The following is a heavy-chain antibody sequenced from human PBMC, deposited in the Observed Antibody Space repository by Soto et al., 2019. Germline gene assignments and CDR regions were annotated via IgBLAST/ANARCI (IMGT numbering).Heavy chain of an antibody. CDR1: GFTFANYA. Sequence: PGGSLRLSCVASGFTFANYAISWVRQAPGKGLEWVSGLGGSGGGTYYADSVKGRFTISRDNSKNTVYLQMNSLRAEDTAVYYCERLRSGYFTGFDFWGLGTLVTVSS. D-gene: IGHD3-3*01. J-gene: IGHJ4*02. V-gene: IGHV3-23*01. CDR3: ERLRSGYFTGFDF. CDR2: LGGSGGGT.